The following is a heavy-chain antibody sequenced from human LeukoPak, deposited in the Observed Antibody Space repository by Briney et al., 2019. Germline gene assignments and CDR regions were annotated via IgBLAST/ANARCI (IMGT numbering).Heavy chain of an antibody. J-gene: IGHJ3*02. CDR3: ARRLVGHDSRWGASDI. CDR2: IYYSGST. V-gene: IGHV4-59*08. D-gene: IGHD3-22*01. Sequence: PSETLSLTCTVSGGSISGYYWSWIRQPPGRGLDWIGYIYYSGSTNYNPSLKSRVTISVDTSKNQFSLKLSSVTAADTAVYYCARRLVGHDSRWGASDIWGQGTMVTVSS. CDR1: GGSISGYY.